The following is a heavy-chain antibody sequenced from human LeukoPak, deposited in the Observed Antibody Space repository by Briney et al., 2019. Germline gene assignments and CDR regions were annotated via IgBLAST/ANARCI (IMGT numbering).Heavy chain of an antibody. CDR1: GFTFSSYS. V-gene: IGHV3-21*01. CDR3: ARDRGGLDGMDHYYGKEG. D-gene: IGHD5-24*01. CDR2: ISSSSSYI. Sequence: GGSLRLSCAASGFTFSSYSMDWVRQAPGKGLEWVSSISSSSSYIYYADSVKGRFTISRDNAKNSLYLQMNSLRAEDTAVYYCARDRGGLDGMDHYYGKEGLGKGTTVTVSS. J-gene: IGHJ6*04.